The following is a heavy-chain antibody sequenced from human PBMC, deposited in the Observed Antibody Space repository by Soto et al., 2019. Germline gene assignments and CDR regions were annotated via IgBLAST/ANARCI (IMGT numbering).Heavy chain of an antibody. CDR3: ARTAYYDDGGFYRHFAR. J-gene: IGHJ4*02. CDR2: INTDGSTT. V-gene: IGHV3-74*03. D-gene: IGHD3-22*01. CDR1: GFTVNKEW. Sequence: DVQLVESGGDLVQPGGSLRLSCAMSGFTVNKEWMHWVRQAPGKGLVWVSRINTDGSTTAYADSVKGRFTISRDNAKNTLFLQRNRLRAEDTAVYYCARTAYYDDGGFYRHFARWGQGTLVTVSS.